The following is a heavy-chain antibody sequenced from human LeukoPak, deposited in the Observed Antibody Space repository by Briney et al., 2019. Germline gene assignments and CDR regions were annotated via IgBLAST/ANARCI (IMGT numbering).Heavy chain of an antibody. Sequence: NPSETLSLTCAVYGGSFRGYYWRWIRQPPGKGVEWIGEINHSGSTNYNPSLKSRVTISVDTSKNQFSLKLSSVTAADTAVYYCARVIRYYYGSGSYAFDIWGQGTMVTVSS. J-gene: IGHJ3*02. CDR3: ARVIRYYYGSGSYAFDI. V-gene: IGHV4-34*01. D-gene: IGHD3-10*01. CDR2: INHSGST. CDR1: GGSFRGYY.